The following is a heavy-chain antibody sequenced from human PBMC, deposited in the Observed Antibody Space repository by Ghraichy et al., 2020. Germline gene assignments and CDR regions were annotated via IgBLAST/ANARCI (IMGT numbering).Heavy chain of an antibody. J-gene: IGHJ5*02. V-gene: IGHV4-39*01. Sequence: ESLNISCTVSGGSISSSSYYWGWIRQPPGKGLEWIGSIYYSGSTYYNPSLKSRVTISVDTSKNQFSLKLSSVTAADTAVYYCARHRGAYCSGGSCYLNWFDPWGQGTLVTVPS. CDR1: GGSISSSSYY. CDR2: IYYSGST. D-gene: IGHD2-15*01. CDR3: ARHRGAYCSGGSCYLNWFDP.